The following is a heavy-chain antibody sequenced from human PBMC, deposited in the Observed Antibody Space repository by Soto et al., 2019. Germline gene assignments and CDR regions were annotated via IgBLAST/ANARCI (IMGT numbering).Heavy chain of an antibody. CDR1: GFTFSYYY. D-gene: IGHD3-10*01. J-gene: IGHJ4*02. V-gene: IGHV3-11*01. Sequence: GGSRRLSGAASGFTFSYYYMTWSRQAPGKGLEWVSYISSGGSSIYYADSVKGRFTISRDNAKNSLYLQMNSLRAEDTAMYYCASLAIGTFLRGAPDFWGQGTLVTVSS. CDR3: ASLAIGTFLRGAPDF. CDR2: ISSGGSSI.